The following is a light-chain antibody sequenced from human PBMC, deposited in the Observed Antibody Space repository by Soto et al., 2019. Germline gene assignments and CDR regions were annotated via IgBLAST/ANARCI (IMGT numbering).Light chain of an antibody. CDR1: QSISSW. V-gene: IGKV1-5*01. CDR3: QQYNSYPWT. Sequence: IQLTQSPSTLSASVGDRVTMTCRASQSISSWLAWYQQKPGKAPKLLIYDASTLESGVPSRFSGSGSGTEFTLTISSLQPGDFGSYYCQQYNSYPWTFGQGTKVDIK. J-gene: IGKJ1*01. CDR2: DAS.